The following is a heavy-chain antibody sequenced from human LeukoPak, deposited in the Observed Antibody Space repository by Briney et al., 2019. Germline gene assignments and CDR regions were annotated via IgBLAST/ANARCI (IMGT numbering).Heavy chain of an antibody. CDR3: ARTRYSGYDKKPIDY. J-gene: IGHJ4*02. V-gene: IGHV4-34*01. CDR1: GGSFSGYY. CDR2: INHSGST. Sequence: SETLSLTCAVYGGSFSGYYWSWIRQPPGKGLEWIGEINHSGSTNYNPSLKSRVTISVDTSKSQFSLKLSSVTAADTAVYYCARTRYSGYDKKPIDYWGQGTLVTVSS. D-gene: IGHD5-12*01.